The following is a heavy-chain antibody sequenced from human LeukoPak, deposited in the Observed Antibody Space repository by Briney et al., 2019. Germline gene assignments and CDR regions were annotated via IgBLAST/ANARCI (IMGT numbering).Heavy chain of an antibody. J-gene: IGHJ4*02. V-gene: IGHV4-39*07. D-gene: IGHD2-15*01. CDR3: ARGDIGSSKEG. Sequence: PSETLSLTCTVSGGSISSSSYYWGWIRQPPGKGLEWIGSIYYSGSTYYNPSLKSRVTISVDTSKNQFSLKLSSVTAADTAVYYCARGDIGSSKEGWGQGTLVTVSS. CDR1: GGSISSSSYY. CDR2: IYYSGST.